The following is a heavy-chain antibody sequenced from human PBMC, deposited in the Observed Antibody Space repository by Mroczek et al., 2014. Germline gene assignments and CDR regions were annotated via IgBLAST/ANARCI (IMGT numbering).Heavy chain of an antibody. D-gene: IGHD3-22*01. CDR2: ISGSGGST. V-gene: IGHV3-23*04. CDR3: AKDGSYYYDSSDHAFDI. J-gene: IGHJ3*02. Sequence: VQLVQSGGGLVQPGGSLRLSCAASGFTFSSYAMSWVRQAPGKGLEWVSAISGSGGSTYYADSVKGRFTISRDNSKNTLYLQMNSLRAEDTAVYYCAKDGSYYYDSSDHAFDIWGQGTMVTVSS. CDR1: GFTFSSYA.